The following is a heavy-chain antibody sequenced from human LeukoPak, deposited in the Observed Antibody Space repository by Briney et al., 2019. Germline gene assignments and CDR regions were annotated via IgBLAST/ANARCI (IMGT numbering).Heavy chain of an antibody. CDR3: VKDMEPGGSGH. J-gene: IGHJ4*02. V-gene: IGHV3-9*01. CDR2: MTLDSGRI. CDR1: GFTFDDYA. D-gene: IGHD1-26*01. Sequence: RPGRSLRLSCAASGFTFDDYAMHWVRQVPGKGLEWVSGMTLDSGRIGYADSVKGRFTISRDKAKNSVFLQMNNVRTEDTALYYCVKDMEPGGSGHWGPGTLVTVSS.